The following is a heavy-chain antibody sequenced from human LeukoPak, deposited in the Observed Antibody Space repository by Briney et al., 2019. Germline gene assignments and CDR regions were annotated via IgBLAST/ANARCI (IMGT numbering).Heavy chain of an antibody. Sequence: GGSLRLSCAASGFSFSSYAMSWVRQAPGKGLEWVSATSGSGDRTYYAVSVKGRFIISRENSKNTLYLQMNSLRAEDTAVYYCAKALGYSSGWYSYLDVWGQGTTVTVSS. CDR3: AKALGYSSGWYSYLDV. V-gene: IGHV3-23*01. CDR2: TSGSGDRT. J-gene: IGHJ6*02. CDR1: GFSFSSYA. D-gene: IGHD6-19*01.